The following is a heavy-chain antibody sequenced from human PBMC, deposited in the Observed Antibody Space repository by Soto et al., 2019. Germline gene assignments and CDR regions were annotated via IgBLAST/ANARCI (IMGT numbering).Heavy chain of an antibody. D-gene: IGHD3-9*01. Sequence: PWETLSLTCTVSGGSVSSGNYYWSWIRQPPGKGLEWIGYIYYSGSTNYNPSLKSRVTISVDTSKNQFSLRLSSVTAADTAVFYCASHDVLAAYYYWGQGTLVTVSS. CDR1: GGSVSSGNYY. V-gene: IGHV4-61*01. J-gene: IGHJ4*02. CDR2: IYYSGST. CDR3: ASHDVLAAYYY.